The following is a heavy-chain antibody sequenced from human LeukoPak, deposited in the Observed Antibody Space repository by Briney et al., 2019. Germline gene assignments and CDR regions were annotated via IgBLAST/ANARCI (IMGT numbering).Heavy chain of an antibody. CDR2: IYYNGST. CDR1: GGSISSSSYY. J-gene: IGHJ4*02. Sequence: SETLSLTCTVSGGSISSSSYYWGWIRQPPGKGLEWIGSIYYNGSTYYNPSLKSRVTISVDTSKNQFSLKLSSVTAADTAVYYCARQKGNAVYWGQGTLVTVSS. V-gene: IGHV4-39*01. CDR3: ARQKGNAVY.